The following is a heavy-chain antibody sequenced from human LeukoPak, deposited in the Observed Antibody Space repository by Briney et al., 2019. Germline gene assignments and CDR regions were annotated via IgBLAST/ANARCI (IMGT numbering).Heavy chain of an antibody. CDR2: ISASGGSS. Sequence: GSLSLCCAASGFIFNYYAMSWVRQAPGKGLEWVSTISASGGSSYYADSVKGRFTVSRDNSKNTLYLQIYSLRADDTAVYYCAKDPHSSSGAYYSCHYMDLWGKGNTVTVSS. V-gene: IGHV3-23*01. D-gene: IGHD6-6*01. CDR3: AKDPHSSSGAYYSCHYMDL. J-gene: IGHJ6*03. CDR1: GFIFNYYA.